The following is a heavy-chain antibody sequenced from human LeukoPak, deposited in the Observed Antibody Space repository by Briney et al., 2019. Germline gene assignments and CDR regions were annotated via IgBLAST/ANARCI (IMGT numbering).Heavy chain of an antibody. J-gene: IGHJ6*03. Sequence: GASVKVSCKASGYTFTSYGISWVRQAPGQGLEWMGWISAYNGNTNYAQKLQGRVTMTTDTSTSTVYMELSSLRSEDTAVYYCARDYGFYSSGYYYYYMDVWGKGTTVTVSS. V-gene: IGHV1-18*01. CDR2: ISAYNGNT. CDR1: GYTFTSYG. CDR3: ARDYGFYSSGYYYYYMDV. D-gene: IGHD2-15*01.